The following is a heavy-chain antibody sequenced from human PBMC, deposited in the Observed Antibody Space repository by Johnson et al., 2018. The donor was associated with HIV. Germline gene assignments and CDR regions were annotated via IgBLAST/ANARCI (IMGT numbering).Heavy chain of an antibody. CDR3: ARDRQAVRGTFDI. J-gene: IGHJ3*02. D-gene: IGHD6-19*01. Sequence: VQLVESGGGLVQPGRSLRLSCAASGFTFDDYAMHWVRQAPGKGLEWVSVIYSGGSTYYADSVKGRFTISRDNSKNTLYLQMNNLRAEDTAMYYCARDRQAVRGTFDIWGQGTMVTVSS. V-gene: IGHV3-66*01. CDR1: GFTFDDYA. CDR2: IYSGGST.